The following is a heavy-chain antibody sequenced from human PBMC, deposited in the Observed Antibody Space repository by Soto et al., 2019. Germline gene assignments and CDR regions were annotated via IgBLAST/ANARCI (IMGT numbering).Heavy chain of an antibody. CDR3: ARGLFDYSGRYYYYYGMDV. CDR2: IGTAGDT. Sequence: GGSLRLSCAASGFTFSSYDMHWVRQATGKGLEWVSAIGTAGDTYYPGSVKGRFTISRENAKNSLYLQMNSLRAEDTAVYYCARGLFDYSGRYYYYYGMDVWGQGTTVTVSS. CDR1: GFTFSSYD. D-gene: IGHD4-4*01. V-gene: IGHV3-13*01. J-gene: IGHJ6*02.